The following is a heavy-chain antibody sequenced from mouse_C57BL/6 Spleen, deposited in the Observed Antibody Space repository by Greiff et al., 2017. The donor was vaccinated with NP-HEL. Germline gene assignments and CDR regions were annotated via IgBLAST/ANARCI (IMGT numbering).Heavy chain of an antibody. Sequence: EVMLVESGEGLVKPGGSLKLSCAASGFTFSSYAMSWVRQTPEKRLEWVAYISSGGDYIYYADTVKGRFTISRDNARNTLYLQMSSLKSEDTAMYYCTREEAFYYDYDGYYAMDYWGQGTSVTVSS. CDR2: ISSGGDYI. J-gene: IGHJ4*01. D-gene: IGHD2-4*01. V-gene: IGHV5-9-1*02. CDR3: TREEAFYYDYDGYYAMDY. CDR1: GFTFSSYA.